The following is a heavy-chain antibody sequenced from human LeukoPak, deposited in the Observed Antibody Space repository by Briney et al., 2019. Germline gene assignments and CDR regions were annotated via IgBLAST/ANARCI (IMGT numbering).Heavy chain of an antibody. CDR3: AKDISSSGWLFDY. CDR2: ISSSGSTI. D-gene: IGHD6-19*01. V-gene: IGHV3-11*01. J-gene: IGHJ4*02. CDR1: GYTFSDYY. Sequence: SGGALRLSCAASGYTFSDYYMSWIRQAPGKGLEWVSYISSSGSTIYYADSVKGRFTISRDNAKNSLYMQMNSLRAEDTALYYCAKDISSSGWLFDYWGQGTLVTVPS.